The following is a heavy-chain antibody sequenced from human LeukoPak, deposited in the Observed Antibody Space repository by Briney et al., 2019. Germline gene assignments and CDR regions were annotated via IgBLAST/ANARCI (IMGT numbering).Heavy chain of an antibody. CDR3: ARGYSCGYASDY. Sequence: ASVKVSCKASGGTFSSYAISWVRQAPGQGLEWMGGIIPIFGTANYAQKFQGRVTITADESTSTAYMELSSLRSEDTAVYYCARGYSCGYASDYWGQGTLVTVSS. CDR1: GGTFSSYA. CDR2: IIPIFGTA. D-gene: IGHD5-18*01. J-gene: IGHJ4*02. V-gene: IGHV1-69*13.